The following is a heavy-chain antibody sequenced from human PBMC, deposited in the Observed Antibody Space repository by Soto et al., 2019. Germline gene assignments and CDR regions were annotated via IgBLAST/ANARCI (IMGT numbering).Heavy chain of an antibody. V-gene: IGHV4-31*03. CDR2: IYYIGST. D-gene: IGHD4-17*01. J-gene: IGHJ4*02. Sequence: NPSETLSLTCTVSGGSISSGGYYWSWIRQHPGKGLEWIGYIYYIGSTYYNPSLKSRVTISVDTSKNQFSLKLSSVTAADTAVYYCARGSGAYVDYWGQGTLVTVSS. CDR1: GGSISSGGYY. CDR3: ARGSGAYVDY.